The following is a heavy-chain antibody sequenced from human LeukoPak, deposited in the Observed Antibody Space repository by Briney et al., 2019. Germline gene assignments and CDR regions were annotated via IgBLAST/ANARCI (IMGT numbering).Heavy chain of an antibody. J-gene: IGHJ4*02. CDR1: GASISSTTYY. CDR2: IYYSGST. D-gene: IGHD3-10*01. CDR3: ARVPDYYGSGSYYFDY. Sequence: SETLSLTCTVSGASISSTTYYWGWIRQPPRKGLEWIASIYYSGSTNYNPSLKSRVTISVDTSKNQFSLKLSSVTAADTAVYYYARVPDYYGSGSYYFDYWGQGTLVTVSS. V-gene: IGHV4-39*07.